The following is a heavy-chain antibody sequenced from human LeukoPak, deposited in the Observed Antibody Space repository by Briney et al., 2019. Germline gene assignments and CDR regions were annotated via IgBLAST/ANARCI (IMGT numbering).Heavy chain of an antibody. CDR1: GYSISSGYY. J-gene: IGHJ6*03. Sequence: SETLSLTCTVSGYSISSGYYWGWIRQPPGKGLEWIGSIYHSGSTYYNPSLKSRVTISVDTSKNQFSLKLSSVTAADTAVYYCARGNWTASRMDVSGKGTTVSV. CDR2: IYHSGST. V-gene: IGHV4-38-2*02. CDR3: ARGNWTASRMDV. D-gene: IGHD1-1*01.